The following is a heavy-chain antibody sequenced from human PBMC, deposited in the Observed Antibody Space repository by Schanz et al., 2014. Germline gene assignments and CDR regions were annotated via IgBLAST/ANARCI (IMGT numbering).Heavy chain of an antibody. CDR2: INPNTGGT. V-gene: IGHV1-2*06. D-gene: IGHD2-15*01. Sequence: QVLLVQSGAEVKQPGASVKVSCKASGYTFTAYFIHWVRQAPGQGLEWMGRINPNTGGTNFAQKFQGRVTMTRDTSITTAYMELRSLRSDDTAVYYCARGGDYIVVLVAVTREYYYHAMDVWGQGTTVTVSS. J-gene: IGHJ6*02. CDR1: GYTFTAYF. CDR3: ARGGDYIVVLVAVTREYYYHAMDV.